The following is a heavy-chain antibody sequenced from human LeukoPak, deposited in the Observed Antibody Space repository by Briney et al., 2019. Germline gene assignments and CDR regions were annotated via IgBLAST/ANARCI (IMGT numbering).Heavy chain of an antibody. V-gene: IGHV3-7*01. D-gene: IGHD3-3*01. CDR2: IKQDASQE. J-gene: IGHJ4*02. CDR3: ARGVVYPAWSDSHWSDY. CDR1: GFTFSSYW. Sequence: PGGSLRLSCAASGFTFSSYWMSWVRQAPGKGPEWVAHIKQDASQEYHVDSVKGRFTISRDNAKNSLYLQMNSLRAEDTAVYYCARGVVYPAWSDSHWSDYWGQGALVTVSS.